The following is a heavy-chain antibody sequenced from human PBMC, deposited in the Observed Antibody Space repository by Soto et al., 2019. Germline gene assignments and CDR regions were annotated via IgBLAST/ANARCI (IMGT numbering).Heavy chain of an antibody. CDR3: ARAIGPTLFDY. CDR2: IGTAGDT. Sequence: GGSLRLSCSASEFTFSSYDMHWVRQGPGKGLEWVSAIGTAGDTNYAGSVKGRFTISRENAKNSLYLQMNSLRAGDTAIYFCARAIGPTLFDYWGQGTLVTVSS. CDR1: EFTFSSYD. V-gene: IGHV3-13*04. J-gene: IGHJ4*02. D-gene: IGHD3-22*01.